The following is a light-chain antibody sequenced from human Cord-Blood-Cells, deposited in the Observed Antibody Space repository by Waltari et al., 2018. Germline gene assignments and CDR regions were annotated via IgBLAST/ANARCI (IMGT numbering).Light chain of an antibody. CDR2: AAS. CDR1: QGISNY. CDR3: QKYNSAPPLT. V-gene: IGKV1-27*01. J-gene: IGKJ4*01. Sequence: DIQMTQSPSSLSASVGDRVTITCRASQGISNYLAWYQQKPGKVPKLLIYAASTLQSGVPSRFSGSGSGTDFILTISSLQPEDVATYYCQKYNSAPPLTFSGGTKIEI.